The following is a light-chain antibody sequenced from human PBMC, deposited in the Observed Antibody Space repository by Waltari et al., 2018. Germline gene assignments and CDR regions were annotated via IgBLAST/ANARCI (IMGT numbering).Light chain of an antibody. V-gene: IGLV2-11*01. Sequence: QSALTQPRSVSGSPGQSVTISCAGPSSDVGAYNHVSWYQQSPGTAPNLLIYEVNNRPSGVPDRFSASKSGNTASLTISGLRAEDEADYYCCSYAGDYTLVFGGGTKLTVL. J-gene: IGLJ2*01. CDR2: EVN. CDR3: CSYAGDYTLV. CDR1: SSDVGAYNH.